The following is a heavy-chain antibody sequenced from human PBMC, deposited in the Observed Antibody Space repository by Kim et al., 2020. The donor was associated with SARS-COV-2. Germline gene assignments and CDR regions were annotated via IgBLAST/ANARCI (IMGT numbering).Heavy chain of an antibody. Sequence: YYADTVKGQFTIARDNAKNSLYLQMNSLGAEDTAVYYCARVGGWLQSSDDWGQGTLVTVSS. CDR3: ARVGGWLQSSDD. V-gene: IGHV3-11*01. J-gene: IGHJ4*02. D-gene: IGHD3-16*01.